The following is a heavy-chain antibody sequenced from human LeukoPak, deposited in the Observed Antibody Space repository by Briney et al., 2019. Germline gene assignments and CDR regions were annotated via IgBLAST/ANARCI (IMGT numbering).Heavy chain of an antibody. J-gene: IGHJ4*02. CDR1: GFTFSSYA. Sequence: GGSPRLSCAASGFTFSSYAMSWVRQAPGKGLEWVSAISGSGGSTYYADSVKGRFTISRDNSKNTLYLQMNSLRAEDTAVYYCAKGLYDSSGYYLPFDYWGQGTLVTVSS. CDR2: ISGSGGST. V-gene: IGHV3-23*01. CDR3: AKGLYDSSGYYLPFDY. D-gene: IGHD3-22*01.